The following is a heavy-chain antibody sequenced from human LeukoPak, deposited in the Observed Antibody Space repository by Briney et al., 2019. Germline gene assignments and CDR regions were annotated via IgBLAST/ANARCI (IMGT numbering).Heavy chain of an antibody. J-gene: IGHJ4*02. V-gene: IGHV3-49*04. CDR1: GFTFGDYA. CDR2: IRSKAYGGTT. Sequence: GGSLRLSCTTSGFTFGDYAMSWARQAPGKGLEWVGFIRSKAYGGTTEYAASVKGRFTISRDDSKSIAYLQMNSLKTEDTAVYYCTRHYYYDSSGSPVDYWGQGTLVTVSS. CDR3: TRHYYYDSSGSPVDY. D-gene: IGHD3-22*01.